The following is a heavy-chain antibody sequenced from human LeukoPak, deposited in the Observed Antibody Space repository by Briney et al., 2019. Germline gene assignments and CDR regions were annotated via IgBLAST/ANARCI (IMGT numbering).Heavy chain of an antibody. CDR3: ARDVGASIDY. CDR2: IYYSGST. V-gene: IGHV4-31*03. CDR1: GGSISSGGYY. Sequence: SETLSLTCTVSGGSISSGGYYWSWIRQHPGKGLEWIGYIYYSGSTYYNPSLKSRVTISVDTSKNQFPLKLSSVTAADTAVYYCARDVGASIDYWGQGTLVTISS. J-gene: IGHJ4*02. D-gene: IGHD1-26*01.